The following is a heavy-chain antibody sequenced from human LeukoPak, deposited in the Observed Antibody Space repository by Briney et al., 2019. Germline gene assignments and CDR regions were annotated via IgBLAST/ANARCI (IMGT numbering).Heavy chain of an antibody. Sequence: PGGSLRLSCAASGFTFSSYSMNWVRQAPGKGLEWVSSISSSSSYIYYADSVKGRFTISRDNAKNSLYLQMNSLRAEDTAVYYCAREIVGATRSAFDIWGQGTMVTVSS. CDR2: ISSSSSYI. V-gene: IGHV3-21*01. CDR1: GFTFSSYS. D-gene: IGHD1-26*01. CDR3: AREIVGATRSAFDI. J-gene: IGHJ3*02.